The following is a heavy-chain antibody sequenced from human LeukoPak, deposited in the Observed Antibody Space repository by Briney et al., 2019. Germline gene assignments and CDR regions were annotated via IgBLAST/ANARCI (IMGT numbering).Heavy chain of an antibody. D-gene: IGHD6-19*01. Sequence: ASVKVSCKASGYTFTGYYMHWVRQAPGQGLEWMGWINPNSGGTNYAQKFQGWVTMTRDTSISTAYMELSRLRSDDTAVYYCARGYSSGRDSDMDVWGQGTTVTVSS. CDR3: ARGYSSGRDSDMDV. J-gene: IGHJ6*02. V-gene: IGHV1-2*04. CDR2: INPNSGGT. CDR1: GYTFTGYY.